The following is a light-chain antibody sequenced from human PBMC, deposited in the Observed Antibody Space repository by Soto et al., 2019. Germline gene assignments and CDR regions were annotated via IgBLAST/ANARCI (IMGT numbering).Light chain of an antibody. CDR3: QQLNDYLLT. CDR1: QGISTH. CDR2: GAS. V-gene: IGKV1-9*01. Sequence: DIPLTQSPSFVSASVGDRVTITCRASQGISTHLAWYQQRPGKAPQVLIYGASTLESGVPSRFSGSGSGTEFTLTISSLQPEDFAAYYCQQLNDYLLTFGGGTKVEIK. J-gene: IGKJ4*01.